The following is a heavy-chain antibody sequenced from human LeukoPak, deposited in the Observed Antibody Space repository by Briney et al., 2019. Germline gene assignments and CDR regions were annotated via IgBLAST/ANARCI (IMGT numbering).Heavy chain of an antibody. V-gene: IGHV3-30*04. CDR1: GFTFSSYA. CDR2: ISYDGSNK. CDR3: ARMACSTSHCYTSLDY. Sequence: GGSLRLSCAVSGFTFSSYAMHWVRQAPGKGLEWVAVISYDGSNKDYADSVKGRFTISRDNSKNTVYLQMNSLRAEDTAVYYCARMACSTSHCYTSLDYWGQGTLVTVSS. D-gene: IGHD2-2*01. J-gene: IGHJ4*02.